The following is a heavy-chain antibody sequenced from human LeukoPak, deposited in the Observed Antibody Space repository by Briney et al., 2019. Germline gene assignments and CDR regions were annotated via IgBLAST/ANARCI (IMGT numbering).Heavy chain of an antibody. J-gene: IGHJ4*02. CDR3: TRRGVGSSSWLGFDY. D-gene: IGHD6-13*01. CDR1: GFTFGDYA. CDR2: IRSKAYGGTT. V-gene: IGHV3-49*04. Sequence: PGGSLRLSCTASGFTFGDYAMSWVRQAPGKGLEWVGFIRSKAYGGTTEYAASVKGRFTISRDDSKSIAYLQMNSLKTEDTAVYYCTRRGVGSSSWLGFDYWGQGTLVTVSS.